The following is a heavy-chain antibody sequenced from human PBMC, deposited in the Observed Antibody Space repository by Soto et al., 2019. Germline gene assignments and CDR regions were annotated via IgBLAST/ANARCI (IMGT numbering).Heavy chain of an antibody. V-gene: IGHV3-13*01. CDR1: GFTFSSYD. J-gene: IGHJ3*02. Sequence: GGSLRLSCAASGFTFSSYDMHWVRQATGKGLEWVSAIGTAGDTYYPGSVKGRFTISRENAKNSLYLQMNSLRAGDTAVYYCARKGSGWYFSAFDIWGQGTMVTVSS. CDR3: ARKGSGWYFSAFDI. D-gene: IGHD6-19*01. CDR2: IGTAGDT.